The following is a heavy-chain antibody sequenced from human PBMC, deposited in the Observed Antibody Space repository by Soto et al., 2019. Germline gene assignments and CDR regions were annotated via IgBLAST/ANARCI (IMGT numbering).Heavy chain of an antibody. CDR3: AAILVGATRHTGPGH. D-gene: IGHD2-15*01. CDR2: IYHLGTT. CDR1: GGSINTNNYY. Sequence: QVQLQESGPGLVKPSEPLSLLCTVSGGSINTNNYYWGWIRQPPGKGLEWIGSIYHLGTTYYNPSLKSRVTISIDTSKNQYSLKLMSVTAADTAVYFCAAILVGATRHTGPGHWGQGTLVTVSS. V-gene: IGHV4-39*01. J-gene: IGHJ4*02.